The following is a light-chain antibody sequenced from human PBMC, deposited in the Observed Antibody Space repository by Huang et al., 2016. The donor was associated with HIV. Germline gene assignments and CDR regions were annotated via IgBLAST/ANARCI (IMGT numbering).Light chain of an antibody. Sequence: DIQMTQSPSSLSASVGDRVTITCRTSQTISTYLNWYQQKPGKAPKLLIYAASILQSGVPSRFSGSGSETDFTLTISSLQPEDFATYYCQQSYSARGFGGGTKVEIK. CDR1: QTISTY. CDR2: AAS. V-gene: IGKV1-39*01. CDR3: QQSYSARG. J-gene: IGKJ4*01.